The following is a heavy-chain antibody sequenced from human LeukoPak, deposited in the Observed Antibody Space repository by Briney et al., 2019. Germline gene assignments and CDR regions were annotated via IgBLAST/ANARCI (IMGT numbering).Heavy chain of an antibody. V-gene: IGHV3-74*01. Sequence: GGSLRLSCVASGFAFSTYWMHWVRQAPGEGLVWVSRMNNDGRTTNYADSVKGRFTMSRDNAKNTLYLQMSSLRVEDTALYYCATGGRYYLDNWGQGTLVTVSS. CDR2: MNNDGRTT. CDR3: ATGGRYYLDN. J-gene: IGHJ4*02. CDR1: GFAFSTYW.